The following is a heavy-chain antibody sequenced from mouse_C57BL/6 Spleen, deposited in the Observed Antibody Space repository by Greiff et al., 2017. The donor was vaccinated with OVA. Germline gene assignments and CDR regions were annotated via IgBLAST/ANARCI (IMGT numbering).Heavy chain of an antibody. Sequence: ESGPGLVKPSQSLSLTCSVTGYSITSGYYWNWIRQFPGNKLEWMGYISYDGSNNYNPSLKNRISITRDTSKNQFFLKLNSVTTEDTATYYCAREGLLPDYWGQGTTLTVSS. V-gene: IGHV3-6*01. CDR2: ISYDGSN. CDR3: AREGLLPDY. D-gene: IGHD2-3*01. J-gene: IGHJ2*01. CDR1: GYSITSGYY.